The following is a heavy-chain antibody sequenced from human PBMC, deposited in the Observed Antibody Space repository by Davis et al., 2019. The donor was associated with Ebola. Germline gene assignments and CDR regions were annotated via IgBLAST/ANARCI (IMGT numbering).Heavy chain of an antibody. CDR3: ARGPSVRGMDV. J-gene: IGHJ6*02. V-gene: IGHV4-34*01. CDR1: GGSFSGYY. Sequence: SETLSLTCAVYGGSFSGYYWSWIRQPPGKGLEWIGEINHSGSTNYNPSLMSRVTISVDTSKNQFSLKLSSVTAADTAVYYCARGPSVRGMDVWGQGTTVTVSS. D-gene: IGHD3-10*01. CDR2: INHSGST.